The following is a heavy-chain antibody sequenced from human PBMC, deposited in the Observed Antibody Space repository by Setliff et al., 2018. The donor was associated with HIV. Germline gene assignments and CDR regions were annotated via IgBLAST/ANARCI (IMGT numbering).Heavy chain of an antibody. V-gene: IGHV3-9*01. J-gene: IGHJ3*02. CDR2: ISWNSGSI. CDR1: GFTFIDYA. D-gene: IGHD3-10*01. CDR3: AKGNYYGSGSYYYDAFDI. Sequence: SLRLSCAASGFTFIDYALNWVRQAPGKGLEWVSGISWNSGSIGYADSVKGRFTISRDNAKNSLYLQMNSLRAEDTALYYCAKGNYYGSGSYYYDAFDIWGQGTMVTVSS.